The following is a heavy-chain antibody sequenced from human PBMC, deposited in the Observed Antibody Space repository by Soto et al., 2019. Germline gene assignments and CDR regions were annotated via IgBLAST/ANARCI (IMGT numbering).Heavy chain of an antibody. J-gene: IGHJ3*02. Sequence: GASVKVSCKASGYTFTSYGISWVRQAPGQGLEWMGWISAYNGNTNYAQKLQGRVTMTTDTSTSTAYMELRSLRSDDTAVYYCARDLGVEWELLRHAFDIWGQGTMVTVSS. CDR1: GYTFTSYG. CDR2: ISAYNGNT. V-gene: IGHV1-18*01. D-gene: IGHD1-26*01. CDR3: ARDLGVEWELLRHAFDI.